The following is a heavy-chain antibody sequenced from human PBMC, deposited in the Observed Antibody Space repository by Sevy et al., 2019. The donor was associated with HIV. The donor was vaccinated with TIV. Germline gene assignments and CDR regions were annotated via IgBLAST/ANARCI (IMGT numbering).Heavy chain of an antibody. V-gene: IGHV3-7*04. CDR2: IRPDGSDK. CDR3: ARGGGFDR. J-gene: IGHJ5*02. Sequence: GGSLRLSCEASGFTFSPYWMTWVRQAPGKGLEWVANIRPDGSDKCCVDSVKGRFTISRDNAKNSLYLQMNSLRADDTAMYYCARGGGFDRWGQGALVTVSS. CDR1: GFTFSPYW. D-gene: IGHD3-16*01.